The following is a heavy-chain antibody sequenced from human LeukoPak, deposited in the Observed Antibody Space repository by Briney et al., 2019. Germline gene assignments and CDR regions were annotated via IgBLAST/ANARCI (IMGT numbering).Heavy chain of an antibody. Sequence: PGGSLRLSCAAYGFTFSNYAMSWVRQAPGKGLEWVSAISGSGDSTYYADSVKGRFTISRDNSKNTLYLQMNSLRAEDTAVYYCAKDLSGPGIAAAFDAFDIWGQGTMVTVSS. V-gene: IGHV3-23*01. CDR2: ISGSGDST. D-gene: IGHD6-13*01. CDR1: GFTFSNYA. CDR3: AKDLSGPGIAAAFDAFDI. J-gene: IGHJ3*02.